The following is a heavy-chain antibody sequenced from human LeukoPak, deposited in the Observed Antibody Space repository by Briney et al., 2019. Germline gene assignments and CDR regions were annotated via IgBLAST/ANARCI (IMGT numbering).Heavy chain of an antibody. CDR1: GGSFSDFS. Sequence: PSETLSLTCGVYGGSFSDFSFSDFSWSWIRQPPGKGLEWIGEINHSGSTNYKPSLESRVTMSVDMSENHISLRLTSVTAADTAVYYCAREGGPYRPLDYSGQGTLVTVSS. J-gene: IGHJ4*02. CDR2: INHSGST. CDR3: AREGGPYRPLDY. V-gene: IGHV4-34*01.